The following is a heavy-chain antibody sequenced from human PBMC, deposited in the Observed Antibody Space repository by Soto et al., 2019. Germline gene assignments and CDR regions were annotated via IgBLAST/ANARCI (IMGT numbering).Heavy chain of an antibody. CDR3: ARLLYGDYDY. CDR2: IYHSGST. Sequence: PSETLSLTCAVSGGSISSGGYSWSWIRQPPGKGLEWIGYIYHSGSTYYNPSLKSRVTISVDRSKNQFSLKLSSVTAADTAVYYCARLLYGDYDYWGQGTLVTVSS. J-gene: IGHJ4*02. CDR1: GGSISSGGYS. D-gene: IGHD4-17*01. V-gene: IGHV4-30-2*01.